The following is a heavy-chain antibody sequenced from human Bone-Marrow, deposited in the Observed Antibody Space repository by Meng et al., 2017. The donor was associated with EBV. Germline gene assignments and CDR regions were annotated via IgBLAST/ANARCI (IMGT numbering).Heavy chain of an antibody. D-gene: IGHD6-13*01. CDR2: IYYSGST. CDR1: GGSISSSSDD. Sequence: LQEPCPGLSKRPVTWSPPCPVSGGSISSSSDDWGWIRQPPGKGLEWIGSIYYSGSTYYNPSLKSRVTISVDTSKNQFSLKLSSVTAADTAVYYCAREDSSSWSSPVNWFDPWGQGTLVTVSS. J-gene: IGHJ5*02. CDR3: AREDSSSWSSPVNWFDP. V-gene: IGHV4-39*07.